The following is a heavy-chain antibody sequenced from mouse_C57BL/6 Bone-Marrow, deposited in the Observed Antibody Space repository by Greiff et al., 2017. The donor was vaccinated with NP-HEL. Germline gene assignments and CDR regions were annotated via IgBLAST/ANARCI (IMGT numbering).Heavy chain of an antibody. J-gene: IGHJ2*01. CDR3: TRDRTGKEDYFDY. V-gene: IGHV5-9-1*02. Sequence: EVQGVESGEGLVKPGGSLKLSCAASGFTFSSYAMSWVRQTPEKRLEWVAYISSGGDYIYYADTVKGRFTISRDNARNTLYLQMSSLKSEDTAMYYCTRDRTGKEDYFDYWGQGTTLTVSS. CDR1: GFTFSSYA. CDR2: ISSGGDYI. D-gene: IGHD4-1*01.